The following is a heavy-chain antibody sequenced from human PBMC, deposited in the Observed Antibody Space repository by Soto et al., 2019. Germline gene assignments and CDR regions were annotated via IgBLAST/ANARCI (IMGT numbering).Heavy chain of an antibody. V-gene: IGHV4-59*01. CDR1: GGSISSYY. D-gene: IGHD3-3*01. Sequence: SETLSLTCTVSGGSISSYYWSWIRQPPGKGLEWIGYIYYSGSTNYNPSLKSRVTISVDTSKNQFSLKLSSVTAADTAVYYCGRICREDFWSGYGNRPMDVWGQGTTVTASS. J-gene: IGHJ6*02. CDR2: IYYSGST. CDR3: GRICREDFWSGYGNRPMDV.